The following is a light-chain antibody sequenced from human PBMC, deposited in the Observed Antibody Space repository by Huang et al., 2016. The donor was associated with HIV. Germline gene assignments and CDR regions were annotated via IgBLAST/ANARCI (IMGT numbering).Light chain of an antibody. CDR2: WAT. V-gene: IGKV4-1*01. Sequence: DIVMTQSPDSLAVSRGERATINCKSSQTVVYSLNKKNYLAWFQQKPARPPKLLIYWATTRESGVPYQFSGSGSGTDFTLTINNLQAEDVAVYFCLQYYSVPQTFGHGTKVEIK. CDR3: LQYYSVPQT. CDR1: QTVVYSLNKKNY. J-gene: IGKJ1*01.